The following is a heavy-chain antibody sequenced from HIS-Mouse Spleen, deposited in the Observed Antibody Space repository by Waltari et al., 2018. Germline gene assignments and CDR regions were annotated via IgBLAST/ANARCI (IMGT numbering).Heavy chain of an antibody. Sequence: EVQLVESGGGLVKPGGSLRLSCAASGFTFSNAWMVWVRQAPGKGLEWVGRIKSKTDGGTTDYAAPVKGRFTISRDDSKNTLYLQMNSLKTEDTAVYYCTTELLWFGELAAFDIWGQGTMVTVSS. V-gene: IGHV3-15*01. CDR3: TTELLWFGELAAFDI. J-gene: IGHJ3*02. CDR2: IKSKTDGGTT. CDR1: GFTFSNAW. D-gene: IGHD3-10*01.